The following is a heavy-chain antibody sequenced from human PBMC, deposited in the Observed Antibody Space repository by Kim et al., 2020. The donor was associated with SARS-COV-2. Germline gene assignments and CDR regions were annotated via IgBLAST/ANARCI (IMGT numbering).Heavy chain of an antibody. CDR3: ATVVVAVSSPNYYYYGMDV. CDR2: FDPEDGET. J-gene: IGHJ6*02. V-gene: IGHV1-24*01. Sequence: ASVKVSCKVSGYTLTELSMHWVRQAPGKGLEWMGGFDPEDGETIYAQKFQGRVTMTEDTSTDTAYMELSSLRSEDTAVYYCATVVVAVSSPNYYYYGMDVWGQGTTVTVSS. CDR1: GYTLTELS. D-gene: IGHD2-15*01.